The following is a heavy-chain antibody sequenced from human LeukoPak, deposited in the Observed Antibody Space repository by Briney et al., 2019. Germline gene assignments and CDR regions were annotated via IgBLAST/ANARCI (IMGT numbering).Heavy chain of an antibody. V-gene: IGHV1-18*01. J-gene: IGHJ4*02. CDR2: ISAYNGNT. CDR3: ARGLSAYDFWSGYYYYFDY. D-gene: IGHD3-3*01. CDR1: GYTFTSYG. Sequence: AASVKVSCKASGYTFTSYGIRWVRPAPGQGLAWMGWISAYNGNTNYAQKLQGRVTMTTDTSTSTAYMELRSLRSDDTAVYYCARGLSAYDFWSGYYYYFDYWGQGTLVTVSS.